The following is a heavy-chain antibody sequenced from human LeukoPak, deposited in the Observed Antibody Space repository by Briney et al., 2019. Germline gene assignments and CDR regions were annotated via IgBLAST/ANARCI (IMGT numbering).Heavy chain of an antibody. CDR3: ARGDIVVVVAAQPRYYYSYMDV. Sequence: SETLSLTCTVSGYSISTSYYWGWIRQPPGKGLEWIGSIYHSGNTYYNPSLKSRVTISVDTSKNQFSLKLNSVTAADTAVYYCARGDIVVVVAAQPRYYYSYMDVWGKGTTVTVSS. D-gene: IGHD2-15*01. V-gene: IGHV4-38-2*02. J-gene: IGHJ6*03. CDR2: IYHSGNT. CDR1: GYSISTSYY.